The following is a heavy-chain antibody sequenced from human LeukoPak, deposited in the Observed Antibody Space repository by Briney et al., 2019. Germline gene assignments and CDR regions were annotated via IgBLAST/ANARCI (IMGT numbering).Heavy chain of an antibody. CDR3: ARGLGGSYGY. CDR1: GGSFSGYY. D-gene: IGHD1-26*01. CDR2: INHSGST. J-gene: IGHJ4*02. V-gene: IGHV4-34*01. Sequence: SETLSLTCAVYGGSFSGYYWSWIRQPPGKGLEWIGEINHSGSTNYNPSLKSRVTISVDTSKNQFSLKLSSVTAADTAVYYCARGLGGSYGYWGQGTLVTVSS.